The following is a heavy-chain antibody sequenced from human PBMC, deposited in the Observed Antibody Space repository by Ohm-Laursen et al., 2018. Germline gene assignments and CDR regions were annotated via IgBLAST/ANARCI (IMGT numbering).Heavy chain of an antibody. J-gene: IGHJ4*02. Sequence: SLRLSCAASGFTFSSHWMHWVRQAPGKGLVWVSRINSDGSTTTYVDSVKGRFTISRDNAKNTLYLQMNSLRAEDTAVYYCARQGGYGVNYWGQGTLVTVSS. CDR3: ARQGGYGVNY. D-gene: IGHD5-12*01. CDR2: INSDGSTT. V-gene: IGHV3-74*01. CDR1: GFTFSSHW.